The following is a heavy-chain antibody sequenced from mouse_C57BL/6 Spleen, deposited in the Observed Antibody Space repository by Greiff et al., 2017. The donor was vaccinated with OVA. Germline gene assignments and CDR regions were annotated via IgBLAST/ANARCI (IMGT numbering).Heavy chain of an antibody. D-gene: IGHD2-13*01. CDR2: IDPETGGT. CDR3: SRSDKAKDY. Sequence: VQLQQSGAELVRPGASVTLSCKASGYTFTDYEMHWVKQTPVHGLEWIGAIDPETGGTAYNQKFKGKAILTADKSSSTAYMELRSLPSEDSAVYDSSRSDKAKDYWGQGTTVTVSS. CDR1: GYTFTDYE. J-gene: IGHJ4*01. V-gene: IGHV1-15*01.